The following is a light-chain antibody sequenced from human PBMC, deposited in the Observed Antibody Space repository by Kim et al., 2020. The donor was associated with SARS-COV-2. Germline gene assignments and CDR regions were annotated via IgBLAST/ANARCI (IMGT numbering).Light chain of an antibody. CDR3: SSYTSSSPWV. CDR1: SSDVGGYNY. Sequence: QSALTQPASESGSPGQSITISCTGTSSDVGGYNYVSWYQQHPGKAPKLMIYDVSKRPSGVSNRFSGSKSGNTASLTISGLQAEDEADYYCSSYTSSSPWVFGGGTQLTVL. V-gene: IGLV2-14*01. CDR2: DVS. J-gene: IGLJ3*02.